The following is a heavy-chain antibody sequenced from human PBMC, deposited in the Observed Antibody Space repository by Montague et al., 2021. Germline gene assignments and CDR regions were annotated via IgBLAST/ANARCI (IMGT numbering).Heavy chain of an antibody. Sequence: SETLSLTCSVSGASITSNIYYWGWTRQSPGKGLEWIGSIYYSGNSFYKPSLKSRITMAVDTSKNQFSLKLSSVTAADTAVYYCARAFSSWYVGWFDPWGQGTLVTVSS. CDR3: ARAFSSWYVGWFDP. D-gene: IGHD6-13*01. CDR2: IYYSGNS. J-gene: IGHJ5*02. V-gene: IGHV4-39*01. CDR1: GASITSNIYY.